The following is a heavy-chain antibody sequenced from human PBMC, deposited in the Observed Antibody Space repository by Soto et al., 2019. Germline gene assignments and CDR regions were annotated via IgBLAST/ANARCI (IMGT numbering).Heavy chain of an antibody. V-gene: IGHV4-59*08. CDR3: ARLGFYYQSLDP. CDR2: IYYGGTT. Sequence: SETLSLTCTVSGGSISSYYWSWIRQPPGKGLEWIGYIYYGGTTRYNPSLESRVTVSLETSKSQFSLTLSSVTASDTAVYYCARLGFYYQSLDPWGHGTLVPVSS. CDR1: GGSISSYY. D-gene: IGHD2-2*01. J-gene: IGHJ5*02.